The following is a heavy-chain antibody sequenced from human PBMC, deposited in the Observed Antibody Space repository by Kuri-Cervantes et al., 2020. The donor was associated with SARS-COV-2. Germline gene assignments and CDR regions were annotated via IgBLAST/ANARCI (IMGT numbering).Heavy chain of an antibody. J-gene: IGHJ3*02. CDR1: GVPVTGGTYS. CDR3: ATYGEAFDI. V-gene: IGHV4-61*02. D-gene: IGHD4-17*01. CDR2: IYTSGST. Sequence: SETLSLTCAVSGVPVTGGTYSWAWIRQPAGKGLKWIGRIYTSGSTNYNPSLKSRVTMSVDTSKNQFSLKLSSVTAADTAVYYCATYGEAFDIWGQGTMVTVSS.